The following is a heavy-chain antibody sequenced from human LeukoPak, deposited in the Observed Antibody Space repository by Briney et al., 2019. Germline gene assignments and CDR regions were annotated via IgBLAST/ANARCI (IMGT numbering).Heavy chain of an antibody. D-gene: IGHD6-13*01. CDR3: AKDRSSSWRQHDAFDI. J-gene: IGHJ3*02. Sequence: GGSLRLSCAASGFTFSSYAMSWVRQAPGKELEWVSAISGSGGSTYYAGSVKGRFTISRDNSKNTLYLQMNSLRAEDTAVYYCAKDRSSSWRQHDAFDIWGQGTMVTVSS. CDR1: GFTFSSYA. V-gene: IGHV3-23*01. CDR2: ISGSGGST.